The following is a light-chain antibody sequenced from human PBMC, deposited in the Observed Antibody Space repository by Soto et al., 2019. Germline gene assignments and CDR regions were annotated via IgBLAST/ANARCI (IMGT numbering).Light chain of an antibody. CDR3: QAWDSSTGV. CDR1: KLGDKY. CDR2: QDS. Sequence: SYELTQPPSVSVSPGQTASITCSGDKLGDKYACWYQQKPGQSPVLVIYQDSKRPSGIPERFSGSNSGNTATLTVSGTQAMDEADYYCQAWDSSTGVXGGGTKLTVL. V-gene: IGLV3-1*01. J-gene: IGLJ2*01.